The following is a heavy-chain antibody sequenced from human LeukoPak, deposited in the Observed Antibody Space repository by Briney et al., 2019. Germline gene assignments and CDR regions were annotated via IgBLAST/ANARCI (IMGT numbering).Heavy chain of an antibody. V-gene: IGHV3-30-3*01. CDR1: GFTFSSYA. D-gene: IGHD4-17*01. CDR2: ISYDGSNK. Sequence: PGGSLRLSCAASGFTFSSYAMHWVRQAPGKGLEWVAVISYDGSNKYYADSVKGRFTISRDNSKNTLYLQMNSLRAEDTAVYYCARDLYGDRTSVDYWGQGTLVTVSS. J-gene: IGHJ4*02. CDR3: ARDLYGDRTSVDY.